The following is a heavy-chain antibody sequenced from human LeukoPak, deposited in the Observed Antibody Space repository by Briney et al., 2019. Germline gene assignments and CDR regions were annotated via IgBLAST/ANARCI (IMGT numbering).Heavy chain of an antibody. J-gene: IGHJ4*02. V-gene: IGHV5-10-1*01. CDR2: IDPSDSYT. Sequence: GESLKISCKGSGYSFTSYWITWVGQMPGKGLDWMGRIDPSDSYTNYSPSFQGHVTISADKSISTAYLQWSSLKASDTAMYYCARHYGTSPPYYFDYWGQGTLVTVSS. CDR3: ARHYGTSPPYYFDY. D-gene: IGHD3-10*01. CDR1: GYSFTSYW.